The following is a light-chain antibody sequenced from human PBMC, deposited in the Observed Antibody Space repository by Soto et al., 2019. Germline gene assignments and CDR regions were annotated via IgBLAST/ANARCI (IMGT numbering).Light chain of an antibody. Sequence: QSALTQPASVSGSPGQSITISCTGTSSDVGGYNSVSWYQQHPGKAPKLIIYDVSNRPSGVSYRFSGSKSGNTASLTISGLHAEDEADYYCSSYTSSSTVVFGGGTKLTVL. V-gene: IGLV2-14*01. CDR1: SSDVGGYNS. CDR3: SSYTSSSTVV. J-gene: IGLJ2*01. CDR2: DVS.